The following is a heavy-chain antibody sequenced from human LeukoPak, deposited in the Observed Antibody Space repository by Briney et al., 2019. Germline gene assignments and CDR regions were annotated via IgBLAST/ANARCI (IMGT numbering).Heavy chain of an antibody. CDR1: GGTFSSYA. V-gene: IGHV1-69*13. Sequence: SVKVSCKASGGTFSSYAISWVRQAPGQGLEWMGGIIPIFGTANYAQKFQGRVTITADESTSTAYMELSSLRSEDTAVYYCAREGRYSSGWYYFDYWGQGTLVTVSS. CDR2: IIPIFGTA. CDR3: AREGRYSSGWYYFDY. D-gene: IGHD6-19*01. J-gene: IGHJ4*02.